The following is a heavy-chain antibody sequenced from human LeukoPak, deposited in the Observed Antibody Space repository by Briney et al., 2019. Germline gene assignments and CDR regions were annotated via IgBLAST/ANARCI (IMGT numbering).Heavy chain of an antibody. Sequence: TSETLSLTCSVSGGSINNYYWSWIRQPPGKGLEWIGYIYYSGSTNYNPSLKSRVTISVDTSKNQFSLKLTSVTAADTAVYYCARLGNYYYYGMDVWGQGTTVTVS. V-gene: IGHV4-59*08. J-gene: IGHJ6*02. CDR2: IYYSGST. CDR1: GGSINNYY. CDR3: ARLGNYYYYGMDV.